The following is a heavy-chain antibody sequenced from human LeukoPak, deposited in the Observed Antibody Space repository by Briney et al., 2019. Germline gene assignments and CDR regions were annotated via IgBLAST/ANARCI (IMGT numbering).Heavy chain of an antibody. Sequence: GESLRLSCAASGFTVSSNYMNWVRQAPGKGLEWVSVIYSGGSTYYADSVKGRFTISRDNSKNTLYLQMNSLRAEDTAVYYCARVRYDFWSGPEAPFDYWGQGTLVTVSS. V-gene: IGHV3-53*01. CDR1: GFTVSSNY. D-gene: IGHD3-3*01. J-gene: IGHJ4*02. CDR2: IYSGGST. CDR3: ARVRYDFWSGPEAPFDY.